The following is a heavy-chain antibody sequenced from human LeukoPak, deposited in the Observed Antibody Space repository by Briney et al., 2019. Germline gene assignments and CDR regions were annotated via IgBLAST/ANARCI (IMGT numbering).Heavy chain of an antibody. D-gene: IGHD6-6*01. J-gene: IGHJ6*02. CDR2: ISSSSSYI. CDR3: ARDLQLALRTANYGMDV. V-gene: IGHV3-21*01. Sequence: GGSLRLSCVASGFTFSSYSMNWVRQAPGKGLEWVSSISSSSSYIYYADSVKGRFTISRDNAKNSLYLQMNSLRAEDTAVYYCARDLQLALRTANYGMDVWGQGTTVTVSS. CDR1: GFTFSSYS.